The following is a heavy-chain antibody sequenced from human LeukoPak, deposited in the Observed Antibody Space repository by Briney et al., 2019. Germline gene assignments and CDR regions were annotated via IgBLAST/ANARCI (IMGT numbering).Heavy chain of an antibody. V-gene: IGHV4-34*01. J-gene: IGHJ4*02. CDR1: GGSFSGYY. CDR3: ARRTYYYDSSGYSY. Sequence: SETLSLTCAVYGGSFSGYYWSWIRQPPGKGLEWIGEINHSGSTNYNPSLKSRVTISVDTSKNQFSLKLSSVTAADTAVYYCARRTYYYDSSGYSYWGQGTLVTVS. CDR2: INHSGST. D-gene: IGHD3-22*01.